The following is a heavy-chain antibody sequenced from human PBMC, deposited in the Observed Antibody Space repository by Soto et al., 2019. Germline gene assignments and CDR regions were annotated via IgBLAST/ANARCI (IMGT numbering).Heavy chain of an antibody. V-gene: IGHV3-11*01. D-gene: IGHD3-9*01. J-gene: IGHJ4*02. CDR2: ISSGGTTI. CDR1: GFTFSDYY. Sequence: QVHLVESGGGLVKPGGSLRLSCAVSGFTFSDYYMSWIRQAPGKGLEWVAYISSGGTTIYYGDSVKGRFAISRDNAKNSLYLQLNSLRAEDTDVYYCARDYDILTGYSPFDYCGQGTLVTVSS. CDR3: ARDYDILTGYSPFDY.